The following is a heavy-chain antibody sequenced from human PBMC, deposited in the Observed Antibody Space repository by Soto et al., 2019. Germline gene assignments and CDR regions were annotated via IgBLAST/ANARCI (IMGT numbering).Heavy chain of an antibody. D-gene: IGHD7-27*01. CDR2: IYYSGST. CDR3: ARGWGGYFQH. CDR1: GGSLSNHY. J-gene: IGHJ1*01. V-gene: IGHV4-59*11. Sequence: SETLSLTCTVSGGSLSNHYWTWIRQPPGKGLEWIGYIYYSGSTNYNPSLKSRVTISVDTSKNQFSLKLSSVTAADTAVYYCARGWGGYFQHWGQGTLVTVSS.